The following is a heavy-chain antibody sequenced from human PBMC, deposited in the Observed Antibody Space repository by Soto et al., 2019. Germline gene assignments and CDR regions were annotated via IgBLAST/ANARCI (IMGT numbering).Heavy chain of an antibody. CDR2: LSGDNGDI. D-gene: IGHD2-15*01. Sequence: QVQLVQSGDELKKPGASVKVSCKASDYTFNSYGISWVRQAPGQGLEWMGWLSGDNGDIKYAQKFQGRVTMTTDISTSTVYMERRSMSSDDTAVYVCACRRGLGFAFWGQGTLVPVSS. CDR1: DYTFNSYG. J-gene: IGHJ4*02. CDR3: ACRRGLGFAF. V-gene: IGHV1-18*01.